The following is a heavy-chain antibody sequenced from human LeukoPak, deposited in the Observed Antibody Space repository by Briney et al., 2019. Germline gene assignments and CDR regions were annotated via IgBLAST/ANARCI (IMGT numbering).Heavy chain of an antibody. D-gene: IGHD6-13*01. J-gene: IGHJ4*02. CDR1: GGSISSYY. CDR3: ARVIAAAEPTFDY. Sequence: SETLSLTCTVSGGSISSYYWGWIRQPPGKGLEWIGYISYSGSTNYNPSLKSRVIISVDTSKNQFSLKLSSVTAADTSVYYCARVIAAAEPTFDYWGQGTLVTVSS. V-gene: IGHV4-59*01. CDR2: ISYSGST.